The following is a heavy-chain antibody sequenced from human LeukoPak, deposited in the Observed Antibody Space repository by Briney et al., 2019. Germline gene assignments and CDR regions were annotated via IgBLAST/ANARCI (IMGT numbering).Heavy chain of an antibody. J-gene: IGHJ4*02. CDR1: GFTFSSYA. CDR3: ARESASGYSYGYGDPFWPDFDY. CDR2: ISYDGSNK. Sequence: GGSLRLSCAASGFTFSSYAMHWVRQAPGKGLEWVAVISYDGSNKYYADSVKGRFTISRDNAKNSLYLQMNSLRDEDTAVYYCARESASGYSYGYGDPFWPDFDYWGQGTLVTVSS. D-gene: IGHD5-18*01. V-gene: IGHV3-30-3*01.